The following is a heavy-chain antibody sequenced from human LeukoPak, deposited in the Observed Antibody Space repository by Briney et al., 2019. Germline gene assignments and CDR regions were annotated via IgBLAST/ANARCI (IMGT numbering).Heavy chain of an antibody. CDR2: FDPEDGET. CDR3: ATNPSQNGGGSCYIY. V-gene: IGHV1-24*01. J-gene: IGHJ4*02. Sequence: ASVKVSCKVSGYTLTELSMHWVRQAPGKGLEWMGGFDPEDGETIYAQKFQGRATMTEDTSTDTAYMELSSPRSEDTAVYYCATNPSQNGGGSCYIYWGQGTLVTVSS. CDR1: GYTLTELS. D-gene: IGHD2-15*01.